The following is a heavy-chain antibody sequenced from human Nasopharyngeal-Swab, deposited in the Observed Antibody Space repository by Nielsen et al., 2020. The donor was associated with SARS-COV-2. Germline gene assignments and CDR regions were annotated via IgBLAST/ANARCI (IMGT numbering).Heavy chain of an antibody. J-gene: IGHJ4*02. CDR2: IWNDGGNK. CDR1: GFTFTTYG. V-gene: IGHV3-33*01. Sequence: GGSLRLSCATSGFTFTTYGMHWVRQSLGKGLEWVAVIWNDGGNKYYADSVKGRFTISRDNSMNTLYLQMNSLRAEDTAVHYCARAGALSAGTPTSWIDYWGQGTLVTVSS. D-gene: IGHD1-7*01. CDR3: ARAGALSAGTPTSWIDY.